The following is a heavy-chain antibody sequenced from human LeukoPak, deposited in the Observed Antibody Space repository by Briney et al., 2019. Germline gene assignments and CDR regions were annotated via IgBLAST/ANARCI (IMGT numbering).Heavy chain of an antibody. CDR1: GFTSSSYA. CDR2: ISYDGSNK. CDR3: AKDGCGGGSCYDHFDY. V-gene: IGHV3-30*18. Sequence: GGSLRLSCAASGFTSSSYAMSWVRQAPGKGLEGVAVISYDGSNKYYADSVKGRFTISRDNSKNTLYLQMNSLRAEDTAVYYCAKDGCGGGSCYDHFDYWGQGTLVTVSS. J-gene: IGHJ4*02. D-gene: IGHD2-15*01.